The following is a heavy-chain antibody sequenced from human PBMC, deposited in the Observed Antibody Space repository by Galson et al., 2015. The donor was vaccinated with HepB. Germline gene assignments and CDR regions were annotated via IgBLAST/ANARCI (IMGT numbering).Heavy chain of an antibody. J-gene: IGHJ6*02. V-gene: IGHV3-15*01. CDR1: GFTVSSNY. CDR3: TTDTAVAAGYYYYYGMDV. CDR2: IKSKTDGGTT. Sequence: SLRLSCAASGFTVSSNYMSWVRQAPGKGLEWVGRIKSKTDGGTTDYAAPVKGRFTISRDDSKNTLYLQMNSLKTEDTAVYYCTTDTAVAAGYYYYYGMDVWGQGTTVTVSS. D-gene: IGHD2-15*01.